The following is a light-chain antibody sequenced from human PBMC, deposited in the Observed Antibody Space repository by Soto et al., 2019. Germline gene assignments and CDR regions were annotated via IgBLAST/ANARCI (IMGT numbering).Light chain of an antibody. CDR1: SSDVGRYNY. J-gene: IGLJ1*01. V-gene: IGLV2-8*01. CDR2: EVN. Sequence: TSSDVGRYNYVSWYQQHPGKAPRLMIYEVNKRPSGVPDRFSGSKSGNAASLTVSGLQAEDEADYYCSSYAGSNNFWVFGTVTKVTVL. CDR3: SSYAGSNNFWV.